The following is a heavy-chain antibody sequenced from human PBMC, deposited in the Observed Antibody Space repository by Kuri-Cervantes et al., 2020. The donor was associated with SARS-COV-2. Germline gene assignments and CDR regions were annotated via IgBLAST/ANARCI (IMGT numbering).Heavy chain of an antibody. CDR2: ISGSGGST. Sequence: GESLNISCAASGSTFSTYAMSWVRQAQGKGLEWVSAISGSGGSTYYGDSVKARFTISRDNSKNTLYLKITSLIAEDTAVYYCAKDRVSAAGDQDAFDIWGQGTMVTVSS. CDR3: AKDRVSAAGDQDAFDI. CDR1: GSTFSTYA. V-gene: IGHV3-23*01. J-gene: IGHJ3*02. D-gene: IGHD6-13*01.